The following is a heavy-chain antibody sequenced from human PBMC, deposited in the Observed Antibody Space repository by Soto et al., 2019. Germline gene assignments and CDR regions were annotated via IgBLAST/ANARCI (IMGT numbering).Heavy chain of an antibody. J-gene: IGHJ6*02. D-gene: IGHD4-17*01. CDR3: ARDWDMTTVTTGSYYYGMDV. CDR1: GGTFSSYA. CDR2: IIPIFGTA. V-gene: IGHV1-69*01. Sequence: QVQLVQSGAEVKKPGSSVKVSCKASGGTFSSYAISWVRQAPGQGLEWMGGIIPIFGTANYAQKFQGRVTITADESTSTAYMELSSLRSKDTAVYYCARDWDMTTVTTGSYYYGMDVWGQGTTVTVSS.